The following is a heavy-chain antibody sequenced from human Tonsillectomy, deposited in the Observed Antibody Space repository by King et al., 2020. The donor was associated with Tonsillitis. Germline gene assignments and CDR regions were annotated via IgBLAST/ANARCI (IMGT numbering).Heavy chain of an antibody. Sequence: HVQLVESGAEVKKPGASVKVSCRASAYTFTAFHIHWVRQSPGQGLEWMGWINPHSGNTNYAQKFQGRVSMSRGTSIGAAYLEMSGLRSDDTAIYYCARHSRPTYRGWTVWYFDLWGRGTLVTVSS. D-gene: IGHD5-12*01. CDR1: AYTFTAFH. J-gene: IGHJ2*01. CDR3: ARHSRPTYRGWTVWYFDL. V-gene: IGHV1-2*02. CDR2: INPHSGNT.